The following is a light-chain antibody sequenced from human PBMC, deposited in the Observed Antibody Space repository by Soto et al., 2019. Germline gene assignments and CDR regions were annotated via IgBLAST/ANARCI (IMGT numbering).Light chain of an antibody. CDR2: GAS. J-gene: IGKJ1*01. V-gene: IGKV3D-15*01. CDR1: QSVSSY. Sequence: VLTQSPGTLSLSPGERATLSCRASQSVSSYLAWYQQKPGQAPRLLIYGASSRATGIPDRFSGSGSGTEFTLTISSLQSEDFAVYYCQQYNNWPRTFGQGTKVDIK. CDR3: QQYNNWPRT.